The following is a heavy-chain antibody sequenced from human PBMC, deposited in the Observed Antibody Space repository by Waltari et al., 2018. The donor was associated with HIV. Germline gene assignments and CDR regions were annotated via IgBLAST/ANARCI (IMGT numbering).Heavy chain of an antibody. CDR2: MYSGGTT. CDR1: GFRVRSTL. V-gene: IGHV3-66*01. Sequence: EVHLVESGGGLVRPGGSARLACGAPGFRVRSTLMTWVRQAPGKGLEWVSLMYSGGTTHYLDSVKGRFTIYRDNPKNMVYLQMNGLRVEDTGVYYCVASVFLDYWGQGTLLTVSS. CDR3: VASVFLDY. J-gene: IGHJ4*02.